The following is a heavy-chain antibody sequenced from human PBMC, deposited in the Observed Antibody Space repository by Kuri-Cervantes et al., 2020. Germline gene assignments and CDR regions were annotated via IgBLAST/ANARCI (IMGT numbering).Heavy chain of an antibody. V-gene: IGHV3-30*03. D-gene: IGHD3-22*01. CDR3: ARGGTYYFDSSGYYYDSFDY. CDR2: ISYEGSIK. CDR1: GFTFSSYG. Sequence: GGSLRLSFPASGFTFSSYGMHWVRQAPGKGLEWVAIISYEGSIKYYADSVKGRFTFSKDNSKYMLFLQMNSLRAEDTAVYYCARGGTYYFDSSGYYYDSFDYWGQGTLVTVSS. J-gene: IGHJ4*02.